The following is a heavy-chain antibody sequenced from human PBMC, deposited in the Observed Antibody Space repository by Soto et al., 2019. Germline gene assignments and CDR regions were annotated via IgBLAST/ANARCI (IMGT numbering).Heavy chain of an antibody. D-gene: IGHD4-17*01. CDR1: GYSFTSYD. V-gene: IGHV1-8*01. Sequence: QVQLVQSGAQVQNPGASVMVSCKASGYSFTSYDINWVRQATGQGLEWLGWMKPNSGNASYAQKFHGRVTMTRNTSISTAYMELSSLRLDYTAVYYCTSDFGDYVSRAFDTWGQGTMVTVSS. CDR3: TSDFGDYVSRAFDT. CDR2: MKPNSGNA. J-gene: IGHJ3*02.